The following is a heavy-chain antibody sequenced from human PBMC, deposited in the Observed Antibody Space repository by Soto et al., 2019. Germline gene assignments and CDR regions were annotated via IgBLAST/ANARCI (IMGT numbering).Heavy chain of an antibody. Sequence: QVQLAESGGGVVQPGRSLRLSCAASGFTCSKYGMHWVRQAPGKGLEWVAVIWHDGSKKYYVDSVKGRFTISRDSSKNTLDLQMDSLRAEDTAVYYCARVNNGNGLDYWGQGTLVTVSS. V-gene: IGHV3-33*01. D-gene: IGHD2-8*01. CDR3: ARVNNGNGLDY. CDR1: GFTCSKYG. CDR2: IWHDGSKK. J-gene: IGHJ4*02.